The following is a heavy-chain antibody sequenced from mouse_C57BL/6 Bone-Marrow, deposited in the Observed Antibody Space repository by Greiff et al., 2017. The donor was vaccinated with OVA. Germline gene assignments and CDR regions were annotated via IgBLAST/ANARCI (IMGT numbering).Heavy chain of an antibody. CDR1: EYEFPSHD. CDR3: ARLFYAMDY. CDR2: INSDGGST. Sequence: EVKLVESGGGLVQPGESLKLSCESNEYEFPSHDMPWVRKTPEKRLELVAAINSDGGSTYYPDTMESRFTISRDNTQKTLYLQISSLRSEDTALYYCARLFYAMDYWGQGTSVTVSS. V-gene: IGHV5-2*01. J-gene: IGHJ4*01.